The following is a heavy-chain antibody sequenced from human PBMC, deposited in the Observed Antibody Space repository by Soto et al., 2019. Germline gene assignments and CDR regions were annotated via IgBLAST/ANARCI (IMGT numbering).Heavy chain of an antibody. CDR2: TYYRSKWYN. CDR3: ARSGPGGYIDY. J-gene: IGHJ4*02. CDR1: GDSVSSNNAA. V-gene: IGHV6-1*01. Sequence: SQTLSLTCDISGDSVSSNNAALNLIRQSPSRGLEWLGRTYYRSKWYNHYAVSVKSRITVNPDTYKNQFSLQLNSVTPEDTAVYYCARSGPGGYIDYWGQGTLVTVSS. D-gene: IGHD3-22*01.